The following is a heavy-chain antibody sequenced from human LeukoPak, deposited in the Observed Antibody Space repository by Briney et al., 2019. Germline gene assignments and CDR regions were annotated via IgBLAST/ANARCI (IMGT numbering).Heavy chain of an antibody. CDR2: ISAYNGNT. CDR1: GGTFSSYA. J-gene: IGHJ3*02. Sequence: ASVKVSCKASGGTFSSYAISWVRQAPGQGLEWMGWISAYNGNTNYAQKLQGRVTMTTDTSTSTAYMELRSLRSDDTAVYYCARKAGQLLLDAFDIWGQGTMVTVSS. V-gene: IGHV1-18*01. D-gene: IGHD1-26*01. CDR3: ARKAGQLLLDAFDI.